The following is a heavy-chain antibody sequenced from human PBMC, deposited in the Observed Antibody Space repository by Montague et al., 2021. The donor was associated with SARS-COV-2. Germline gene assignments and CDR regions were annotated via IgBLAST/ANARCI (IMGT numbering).Heavy chain of an antibody. V-gene: IGHV2-70*11. CDR1: GFSLSTSGMC. CDR2: IDWDDDK. Sequence: PALVKPTQTLTLTCTFSGFSLSTSGMCVSWIRQPPGKALEWLARIDWDDDKYYSTSLKTRLTISKDTSKNQVVLTMTNMDSVDTATYYCARTYYGGRPFDFWGQGTLVTGSA. J-gene: IGHJ4*02. CDR3: ARTYYGGRPFDF. D-gene: IGHD4-23*01.